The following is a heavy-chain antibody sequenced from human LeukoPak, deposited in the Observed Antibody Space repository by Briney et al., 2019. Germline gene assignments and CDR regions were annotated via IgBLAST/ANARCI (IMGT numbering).Heavy chain of an antibody. J-gene: IGHJ3*02. CDR2: IWYDGSDK. Sequence: PGRSLRLSCVSSGFTFSSYGMHWVRQAPGKGLEWVAVIWYDGSDKYYTDSVKGRFTISRDNSKNTLYLQMNSLRAEDTAIYYCARAGDAFDIWGQGTMVTVSS. V-gene: IGHV3-33*01. CDR3: ARAGDAFDI. CDR1: GFTFSSYG.